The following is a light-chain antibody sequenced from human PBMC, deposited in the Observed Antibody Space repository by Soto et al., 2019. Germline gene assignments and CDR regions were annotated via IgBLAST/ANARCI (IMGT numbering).Light chain of an antibody. Sequence: QLVLTQPPSVSGAPGQRVTISCTGSSSNIGAGFDVHWYQQLPGTAPKLLIYGNTNRPSGVPDRFSGSKSGSSASLAITGLRAEDEADYYCQSYDGSLSGVLFGGGTKVTVL. J-gene: IGLJ2*01. V-gene: IGLV1-40*01. CDR3: QSYDGSLSGVL. CDR2: GNT. CDR1: SSNIGAGFD.